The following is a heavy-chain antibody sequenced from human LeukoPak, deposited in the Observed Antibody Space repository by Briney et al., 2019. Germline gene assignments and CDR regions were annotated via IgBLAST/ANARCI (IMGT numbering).Heavy chain of an antibody. CDR1: GGSFSGYY. Sequence: PSETLSLTCAVYGGSFSGYYWSWIRQPSGKGLEWIGEINHSGSTNYNPSLKSRVTISVDTSKNQFSLKLSSVTAADTAVYYCARGLGRYYDFWSGYFRLVYFDYWGQGTLVTVSS. D-gene: IGHD3-3*01. CDR2: INHSGST. CDR3: ARGLGRYYDFWSGYFRLVYFDY. V-gene: IGHV4-34*01. J-gene: IGHJ4*02.